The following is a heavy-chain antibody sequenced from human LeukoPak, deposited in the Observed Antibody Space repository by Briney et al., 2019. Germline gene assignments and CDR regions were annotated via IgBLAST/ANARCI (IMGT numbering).Heavy chain of an antibody. CDR2: INTNTGNP. CDR1: GGTFSSYA. D-gene: IGHD6-13*01. CDR3: ARDALYSSSWYDY. J-gene: IGHJ4*02. Sequence: ASVKVSCKASGGTFSSYAISWVRQAPGQGLEWMGWINTNTGNPTYAQGFTGRFVFSLDTSVSTAYLQISSLKAEDTAVYYCARDALYSSSWYDYWGQGTLVTVSS. V-gene: IGHV7-4-1*02.